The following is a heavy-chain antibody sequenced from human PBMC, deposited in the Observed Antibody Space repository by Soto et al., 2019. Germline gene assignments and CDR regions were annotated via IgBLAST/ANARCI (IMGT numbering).Heavy chain of an antibody. J-gene: IGHJ5*02. CDR1: GFTFSSDT. D-gene: IGHD6-6*01. CDR2: ISGSGGST. Sequence: GGTLKLSCAASGFTFSSDTMIWFRQVPGKGLEWVSAISGSGGSTYYADSVKGRFTISRDNSKNTLYLQMNSLRAEDTAVYYCAKRPDQNPVWFDPWGQGTLVTVSS. V-gene: IGHV3-23*01. CDR3: AKRPDQNPVWFDP.